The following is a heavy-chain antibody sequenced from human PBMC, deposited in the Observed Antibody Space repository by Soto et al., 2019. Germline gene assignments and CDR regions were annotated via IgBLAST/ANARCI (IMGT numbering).Heavy chain of an antibody. Sequence: GGSLILSCAASGFTVSSNYMSWVRQAPGKGLEWVSIIYSGGSTYYADSVKGRFTISRDNSKNTLYLQMNSLRAEDTAVYYCARVTSSGWSPDYWGQGTLVTVSS. J-gene: IGHJ4*02. CDR1: GFTVSSNY. V-gene: IGHV3-66*01. D-gene: IGHD6-19*01. CDR2: IYSGGST. CDR3: ARVTSSGWSPDY.